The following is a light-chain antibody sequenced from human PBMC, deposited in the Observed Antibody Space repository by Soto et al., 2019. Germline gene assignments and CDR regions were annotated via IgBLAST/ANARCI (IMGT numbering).Light chain of an antibody. J-gene: IGKJ1*01. CDR3: QQYYSYPQT. CDR2: AAS. CDR1: QGISSY. Sequence: AIRMTQSPSSLSASTGDRVTITCRASQGISSYLAWYQQKPGKAPKLLIYAASTLQSGVPSRFSGSGSGTDLTLTIRCLQSEDFATYYCQQYYSYPQTFGQGTKVEIK. V-gene: IGKV1-8*01.